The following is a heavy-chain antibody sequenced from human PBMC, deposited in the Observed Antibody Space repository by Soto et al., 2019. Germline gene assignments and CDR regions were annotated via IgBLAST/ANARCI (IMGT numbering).Heavy chain of an antibody. Sequence: QVQLVQSGAEVKKPGASVKVSCKASGYTFTSYDINWVRQATGQGLEWMGWMNPNSGNTGYAQKFQGRVTMTRNTSVSTAYMELSSLRTEDTAVYYCARGLPPYCCGGSCYMGDYWGQGTLVTVSS. CDR1: GYTFTSYD. D-gene: IGHD2-15*01. V-gene: IGHV1-8*01. CDR2: MNPNSGNT. J-gene: IGHJ4*02. CDR3: ARGLPPYCCGGSCYMGDY.